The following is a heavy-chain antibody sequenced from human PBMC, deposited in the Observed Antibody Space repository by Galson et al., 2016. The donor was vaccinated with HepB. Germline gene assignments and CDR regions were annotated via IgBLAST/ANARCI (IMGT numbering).Heavy chain of an antibody. CDR2: MNPNSGNT. D-gene: IGHD2-8*01. J-gene: IGHJ4*02. CDR3: ARGRPDCTNGVCYFSDFDH. CDR1: GYTFTSYD. V-gene: IGHV1-8*01. Sequence: SVKVSCKAPGYTFTSYDINWVRQATGQGLEWMGWMNPNSGNTGYAQKFQGRVTMTRNTSINTAYMELSSLRSEDTAVYYCARGRPDCTNGVCYFSDFDHWGQGILVTVSS.